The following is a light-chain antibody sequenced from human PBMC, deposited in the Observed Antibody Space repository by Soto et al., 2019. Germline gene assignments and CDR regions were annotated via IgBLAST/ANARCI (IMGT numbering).Light chain of an antibody. CDR2: DTS. Sequence: QTVVTQEPSLTVSPGGTVTLTCGSSTGAVTSGHYPYWFQQKPGQAPRTLIYDTSDKHSWTPARFSGSLLGGKAALTLSGAQPEDEAEYYCLLSYSDEKVFGTGTKVTVL. CDR3: LLSYSDEKV. CDR1: TGAVTSGHY. V-gene: IGLV7-46*01. J-gene: IGLJ1*01.